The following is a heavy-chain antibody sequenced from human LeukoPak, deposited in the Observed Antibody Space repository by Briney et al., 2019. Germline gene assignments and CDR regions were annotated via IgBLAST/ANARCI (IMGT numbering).Heavy chain of an antibody. V-gene: IGHV3-23*01. D-gene: IGHD2-2*01. CDR2: ISGSGGST. CDR1: GLTFISYA. Sequence: GGSLRLSFSPSGLTFISYAISWVRQAPGKRLEWVSAISGSGGSTFYADSVKGRFTISRDNSKNTLYLQMNSLRAEDTAVYYCAKSDRYCSSTSCYPLYYYYGMDVWGQGTTVTVSS. J-gene: IGHJ6*02. CDR3: AKSDRYCSSTSCYPLYYYYGMDV.